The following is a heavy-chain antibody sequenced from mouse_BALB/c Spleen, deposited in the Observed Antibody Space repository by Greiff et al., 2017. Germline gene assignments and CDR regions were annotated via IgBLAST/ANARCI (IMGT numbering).Heavy chain of an antibody. V-gene: IGHV2-9*02. CDR2: IWAGGST. Sequence: VQGVESGPGLVAPSQSLSITCTVSGFSLTSYGVHWVRQPPGKGLEWLGVIWAGGSTNYNSALMSRLSISKDNSKSQVFLKMNSLQTDDTAMYYCARETTMITGWFAYWGQGTLVTVSA. D-gene: IGHD2-4*01. CDR3: ARETTMITGWFAY. J-gene: IGHJ3*01. CDR1: GFSLTSYG.